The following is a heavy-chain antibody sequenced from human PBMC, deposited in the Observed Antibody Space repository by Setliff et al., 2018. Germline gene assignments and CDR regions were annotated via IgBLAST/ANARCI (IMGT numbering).Heavy chain of an antibody. V-gene: IGHV4-39*07. J-gene: IGHJ5*02. CDR1: GGSVSSTSHY. CDR2: LYYTGAT. D-gene: IGHD6-6*01. CDR3: ARGYAARVGFGNWFDP. Sequence: PSETLSLTCNVSGGSVSSTSHYWGWIRQPPGGGLEWIGILYYTGATYYNPSLKSRVTISVDTPNNQFSLKLSSVTAADTAVFYCARGYAARVGFGNWFDPWGQGTLVTVS.